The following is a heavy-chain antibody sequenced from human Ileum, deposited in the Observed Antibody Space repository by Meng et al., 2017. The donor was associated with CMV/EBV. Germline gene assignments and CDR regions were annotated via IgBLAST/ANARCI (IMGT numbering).Heavy chain of an antibody. V-gene: IGHV4-59*01. CDR3: ARGGSSSWYGVDWFDP. Sequence: GPLRLSCTVSGGSISSYYWSWIRQPPGKGLEWIGYIYYSGSTNYNPSLKSRVTISVDTSKNQFSLKLSSVTAADTAVYYCARGGSSSWYGVDWFDPWGQGTLVTVSS. CDR1: GGSISSYY. D-gene: IGHD6-13*01. J-gene: IGHJ5*02. CDR2: IYYSGST.